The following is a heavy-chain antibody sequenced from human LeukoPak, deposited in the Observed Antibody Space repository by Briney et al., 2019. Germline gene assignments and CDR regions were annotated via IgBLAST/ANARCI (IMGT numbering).Heavy chain of an antibody. J-gene: IGHJ4*02. V-gene: IGHV1-69*13. CDR3: AREPPNSSGYSHFDY. Sequence: VASVKVSCKASGYTFTSYDINWVRQATGQGLEWMGGIIPIFGTANYAQKFQGRVTITADESTSTAYMELSSLRSEDTAVYYCAREPPNSSGYSHFDYWGQGTLVTVSS. CDR2: IIPIFGTA. D-gene: IGHD3-22*01. CDR1: GYTFTSYD.